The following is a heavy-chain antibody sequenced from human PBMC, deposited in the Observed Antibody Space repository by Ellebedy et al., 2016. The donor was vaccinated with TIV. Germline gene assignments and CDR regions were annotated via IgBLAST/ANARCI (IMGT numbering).Heavy chain of an antibody. Sequence: GESLKISCAASGITFSSYAMHWVRQTPGKGLEWVAFISNDENTEHYVDSVKGRFTISRDNSNNTLYLQMNSLIADDTAIYYCARGDYYDDYARLDYWGQGTLVTVSS. V-gene: IGHV3-30-3*01. CDR1: GITFSSYA. J-gene: IGHJ4*02. CDR3: ARGDYYDDYARLDY. CDR2: ISNDENTE. D-gene: IGHD4-17*01.